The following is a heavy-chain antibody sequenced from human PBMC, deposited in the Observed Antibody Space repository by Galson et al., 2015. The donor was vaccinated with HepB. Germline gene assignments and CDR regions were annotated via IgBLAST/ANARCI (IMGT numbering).Heavy chain of an antibody. CDR3: ATPDPVGGLLFQH. Sequence: ETLSLTCTVSGGSISSSSYYWGWIRQPPGKGLEWIGSIYYSGSTYYNPSLKSRVTISVDTSKNQFSLKLSSVTAADTAVYYCATPDPVGGLLFQHWGQGTLVTVSS. CDR2: IYYSGST. J-gene: IGHJ1*01. V-gene: IGHV4-39*01. D-gene: IGHD1-26*01. CDR1: GGSISSSSYY.